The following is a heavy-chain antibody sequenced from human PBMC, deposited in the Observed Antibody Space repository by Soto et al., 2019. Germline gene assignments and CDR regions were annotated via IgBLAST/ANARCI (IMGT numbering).Heavy chain of an antibody. CDR2: ISGSGGST. V-gene: IGHV3-23*01. D-gene: IGHD4-17*01. J-gene: IGHJ4*02. CDR1: GFTFSSYA. Sequence: GGSLRLSCAASGFTFSSYAMSWVRQAPGKGLEWVSAISGSGGSTYYADSVKGRFTISRDNSKNTLYLQMNSLRAKDTAVHYCAKDRGEDGVFRADDWGQGTTVTVSS. CDR3: AKDRGEDGVFRADD.